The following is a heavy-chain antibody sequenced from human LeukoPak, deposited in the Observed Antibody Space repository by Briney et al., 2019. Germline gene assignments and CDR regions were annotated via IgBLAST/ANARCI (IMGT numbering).Heavy chain of an antibody. CDR3: ARIQEPEYYFDY. Sequence: PGGSLRLSCAASGFTVSSNYMSWVRQAPGKGLEWVSVIYSGGSTYYADSVEGRFTISRDNSKNTLYLQMNSLRAEDTAVYYCARIQEPEYYFDYWGQGTLVTVSS. D-gene: IGHD5-18*01. V-gene: IGHV3-53*01. CDR2: IYSGGST. CDR1: GFTVSSNY. J-gene: IGHJ4*02.